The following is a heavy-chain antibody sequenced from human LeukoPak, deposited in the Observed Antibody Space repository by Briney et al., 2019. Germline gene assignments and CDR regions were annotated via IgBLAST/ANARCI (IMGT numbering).Heavy chain of an antibody. Sequence: GSLRLSCAASGFTFSSYWMHWVRQAPGKGLVWVSRINSDGSSTSYADSAKGRFTISRDNAKNTLYLQMNSLRAEDTAVYYCAREAADYYGWGGPDYWGQGTLVTVSS. V-gene: IGHV3-74*01. CDR2: INSDGSST. D-gene: IGHD3-10*01. CDR1: GFTFSSYW. J-gene: IGHJ4*02. CDR3: AREAADYYGWGGPDY.